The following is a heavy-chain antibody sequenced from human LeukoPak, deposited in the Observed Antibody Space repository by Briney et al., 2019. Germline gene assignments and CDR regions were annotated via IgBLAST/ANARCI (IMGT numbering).Heavy chain of an antibody. CDR1: GFTISGYW. J-gene: IGHJ4*01. CDR2: ISGDGSIT. CDR3: ARGRAGNYYNHNDY. D-gene: IGHD3-10*01. Sequence: GWSLRLSCAASGFTISGYWMHWVRQAPGKGLVLVSRISGDGSITAYADSVKGRFTISRDNAKNTLYLQMNSLRAEDTAVYYCARGRAGNYYNHNDYWGQGTLVTVSS. V-gene: IGHV3-74*01.